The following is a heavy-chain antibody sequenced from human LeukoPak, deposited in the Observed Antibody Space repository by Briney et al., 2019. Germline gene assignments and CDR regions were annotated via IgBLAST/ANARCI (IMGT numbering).Heavy chain of an antibody. CDR2: INPSGGST. Sequence: ASVKVSCKASGYTFTSYYMHWVRQAPGQGLEWMGIINPSGGSTSYAQKFQGRVTMTRDTSKNQFSLKLSSVTAADTAVYYCARDRSGIVKAGANYFDYWGQGTLVTVSS. CDR1: GYTFTSYY. CDR3: ARDRSGIVKAGANYFDY. D-gene: IGHD1-26*01. V-gene: IGHV1-46*01. J-gene: IGHJ4*02.